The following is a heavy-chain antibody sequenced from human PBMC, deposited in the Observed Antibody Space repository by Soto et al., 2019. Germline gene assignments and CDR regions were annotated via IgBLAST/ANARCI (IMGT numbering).Heavy chain of an antibody. CDR1: GGSISTYY. J-gene: IGHJ3*01. CDR3: ARQIGDDPFDV. D-gene: IGHD3-3*01. CDR2: IYRTGST. V-gene: IGHV4-4*09. Sequence: QMQLQESGPRLVKASETLSLTCTVSGGSISTYYWNWIRQSPGKGLEWIGYIYRTGSTHYNPSLNSRVAISLDTSRNKFSLKLHSVTAADTAVYFCARQIGDDPFDVWGQGTMVTVSS.